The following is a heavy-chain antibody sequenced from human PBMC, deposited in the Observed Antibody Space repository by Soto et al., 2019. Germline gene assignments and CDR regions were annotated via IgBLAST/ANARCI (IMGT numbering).Heavy chain of an antibody. D-gene: IGHD5-12*01. CDR1: GYTFTSYG. CDR2: ISAYNGNT. Sequence: QVQLLQSGAEVKKPGASVKVSCKAYGYTFTSYGISWGRQAPGQGLEWMGWISAYNGNTNFAQNLQGRVTMTTDTSTSTAFMELRSLRSDDTAMYYCAIDQGDGYDYWGQGTLVTVSS. J-gene: IGHJ4*02. V-gene: IGHV1-18*01. CDR3: AIDQGDGYDY.